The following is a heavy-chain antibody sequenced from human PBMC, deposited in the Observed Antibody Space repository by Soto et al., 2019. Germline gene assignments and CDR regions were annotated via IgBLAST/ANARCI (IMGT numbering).Heavy chain of an antibody. CDR2: IIPIFGTA. Sequence: GASVKVSCKASGGTFSSYAISWVRQAPGQGLEWMGGIIPIFGTANYAQKFQGRVTITADESTSTAYMELSSLRSEDTAVYYCAKSWVDIVATTSPEENWFDPWGQGTLVTVSS. V-gene: IGHV1-69*13. CDR3: AKSWVDIVATTSPEENWFDP. D-gene: IGHD5-12*01. CDR1: GGTFSSYA. J-gene: IGHJ5*02.